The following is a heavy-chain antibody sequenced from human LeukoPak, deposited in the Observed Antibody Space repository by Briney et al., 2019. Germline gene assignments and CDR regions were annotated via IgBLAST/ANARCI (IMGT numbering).Heavy chain of an antibody. J-gene: IGHJ4*02. CDR2: IYYSGST. CDR3: ARLSTVTTSFDY. CDR1: GGSISSSSYY. V-gene: IGHV4-39*07. D-gene: IGHD4-17*01. Sequence: SETLSLTCTVSGGSISSSSYYWGWIRQPPGKGLEWIGSIYYSGSTHYNPSLKSRVTMSVDTSKNQFSLKLSSVTAADTAVYYCARLSTVTTSFDYWGRGTLVTVSS.